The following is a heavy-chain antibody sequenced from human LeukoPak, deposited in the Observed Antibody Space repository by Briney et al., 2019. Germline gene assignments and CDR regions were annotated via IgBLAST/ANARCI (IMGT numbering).Heavy chain of an antibody. CDR3: ARALRDTAIPSSAFDI. V-gene: IGHV4-59*06. D-gene: IGHD5-18*01. CDR1: GGSISSYY. Sequence: PSETLSLTCTVSGGSISSYYWSWIRQPPGKGLEWIGYIYYSGSTYYNPSLKSRVTISVDTSKNQFSLKLSSVTAADTAVYYCARALRDTAIPSSAFDIWGQGTMVTVSS. J-gene: IGHJ3*02. CDR2: IYYSGST.